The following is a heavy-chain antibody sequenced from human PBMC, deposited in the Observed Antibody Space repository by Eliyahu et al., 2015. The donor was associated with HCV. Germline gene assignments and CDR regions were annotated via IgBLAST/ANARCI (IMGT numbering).Heavy chain of an antibody. CDR1: GFPFNNYA. CDR2: ISASVRT. D-gene: IGHD4-23*01. V-gene: IGHV3-23*01. Sequence: EVQLLESGGGLIQPGGSLRISCAASGFPFNNYAMTWVRQAPGKGLEWVSGISASVRTFYADSVKGRFTISRDNSKNTLYLQMNSLRAEDTAEYYCAKGNGGNADDAFDIWGQGTMVNVSS. CDR3: AKGNGGNADDAFDI. J-gene: IGHJ3*02.